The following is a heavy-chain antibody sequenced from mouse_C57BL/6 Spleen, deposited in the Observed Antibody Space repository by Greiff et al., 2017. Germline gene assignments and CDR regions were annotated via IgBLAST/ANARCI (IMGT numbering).Heavy chain of an antibody. CDR3: ARDYYSTLYAMDY. V-gene: IGHV1-80*01. J-gene: IGHJ4*01. CDR1: GYAFSSYW. CDR2: IYPGDGDT. Sequence: VQRVESGAELVKPGASVKISCKASGYAFSSYWMNWVKQRPGKGLEWIGQIYPGDGDTNYNGKFKGKATLTADKSSSTAYMQLSSLTSEDSAVYFCARDYYSTLYAMDYWGQGTSVTVSS. D-gene: IGHD2-5*01.